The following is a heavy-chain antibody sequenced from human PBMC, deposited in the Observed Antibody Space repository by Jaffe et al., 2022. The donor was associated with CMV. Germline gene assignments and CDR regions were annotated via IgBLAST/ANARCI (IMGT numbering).Heavy chain of an antibody. Sequence: EVQLVESGGGLVQPGGSLRLSCAASGFTVSSNYMSWVRQAPGKGLEWVSVIYSGGSTYYADSVKGRFTISRDNSKNTLYLQMNSLRAEDTAVYYCARDRSQGLQQLPEGWFDPWGQGTLVTVSS. V-gene: IGHV3-66*01. CDR3: ARDRSQGLQQLPEGWFDP. CDR1: GFTVSSNY. CDR2: IYSGGST. J-gene: IGHJ5*02. D-gene: IGHD6-13*01.